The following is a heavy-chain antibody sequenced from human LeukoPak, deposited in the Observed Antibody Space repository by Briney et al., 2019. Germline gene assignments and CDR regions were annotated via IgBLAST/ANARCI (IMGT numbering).Heavy chain of an antibody. Sequence: ASVKVSCEASGYTFTASYIHWVRQAPGQGLEWMGWINPNNGGTDYAQKFQGRVTMTRDTSITTAYMELSRLRSDDTAVYYCARDDITKYGMDVWVQGTTVTVSS. CDR2: INPNNGGT. CDR1: GYTFTASY. D-gene: IGHD3-10*01. V-gene: IGHV1-2*02. J-gene: IGHJ6*02. CDR3: ARDDITKYGMDV.